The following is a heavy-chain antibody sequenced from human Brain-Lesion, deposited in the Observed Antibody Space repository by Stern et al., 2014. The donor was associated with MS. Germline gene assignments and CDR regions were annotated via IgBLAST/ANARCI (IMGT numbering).Heavy chain of an antibody. Sequence: VQLVESGGDLVQPGRSLRLSCAAFGFTFGDYAMHWVRQAPGKGLEGVAGIRWNSGTIGYADSVKGRFTTSRDNAYSSLYLQMNSLRPEDTALYYCARDITGSSAYFAYWGQGTLVTVSS. CDR3: ARDITGSSAYFAY. V-gene: IGHV3-9*01. CDR1: GFTFGDYA. D-gene: IGHD1-14*01. CDR2: IRWNSGTI. J-gene: IGHJ4*02.